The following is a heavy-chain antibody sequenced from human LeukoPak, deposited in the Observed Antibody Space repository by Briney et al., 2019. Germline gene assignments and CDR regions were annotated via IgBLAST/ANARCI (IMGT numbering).Heavy chain of an antibody. D-gene: IGHD2-2*01. CDR3: ARDTYCSSTSCYGGWFDF. CDR1: GSTFSKYW. CDR2: IIQDGSEE. J-gene: IGHJ5*01. V-gene: IGHV3-7*01. Sequence: PGGSLRLSCVASGSTFSKYWMTWVRQAPGKGLEWVANIIQDGSEEYYVDSVKGRFTISRDNANNSLSLQMDSLRAEDTAVYYCARDTYCSSTSCYGGWFDFWGQGTPVTVSS.